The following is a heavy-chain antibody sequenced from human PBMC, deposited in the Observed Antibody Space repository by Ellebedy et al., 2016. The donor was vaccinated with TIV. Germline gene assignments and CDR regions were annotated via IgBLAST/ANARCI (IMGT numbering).Heavy chain of an antibody. CDR3: AGGSGSYKYFDP. Sequence: MPSETLSLTCIVSGGSIRSYYWNWIRQSPGKGLKWIGCVYYTGSTNYNPSLKRRVTMSADKSKNQLSLKLTSVTAADTAVYYCAGGSGSYKYFDPWGQGTPVSVSS. J-gene: IGHJ5*02. D-gene: IGHD3-10*01. V-gene: IGHV4-59*03. CDR2: VYYTGST. CDR1: GGSIRSYY.